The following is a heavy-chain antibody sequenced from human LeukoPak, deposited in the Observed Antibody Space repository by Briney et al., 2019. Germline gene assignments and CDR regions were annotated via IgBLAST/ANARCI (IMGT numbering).Heavy chain of an antibody. V-gene: IGHV3-66*01. CDR3: AGRDKGYYYGMDV. J-gene: IGHJ6*02. Sequence: GGSLRLSCAASGFTVSTNYMSWVRQAPGKGLGWVSLLYSSGSTYYTDSVKGRFTISRDSSKNTLYLQMNSLRAEDTAVYYCAGRDKGYYYGMDVWGQGTTVTVSS. D-gene: IGHD5-24*01. CDR1: GFTVSTNY. CDR2: LYSSGST.